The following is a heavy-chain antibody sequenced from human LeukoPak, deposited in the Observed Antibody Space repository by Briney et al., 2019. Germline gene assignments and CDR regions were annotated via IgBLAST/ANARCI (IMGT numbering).Heavy chain of an antibody. CDR2: IYYSGST. CDR3: ATDYGDYVGWFDP. D-gene: IGHD4-17*01. Sequence: SETLSLTCTVSGGSISSSSYYWGWIRQPPGKGLEWIGSIYYSGSTYYNPSLKSRVTMSVDTSKNQFSLKLSSVTAADTAVYYCATDYGDYVGWFDPWGQGTLVTVSS. V-gene: IGHV4-39*07. J-gene: IGHJ5*02. CDR1: GGSISSSSYY.